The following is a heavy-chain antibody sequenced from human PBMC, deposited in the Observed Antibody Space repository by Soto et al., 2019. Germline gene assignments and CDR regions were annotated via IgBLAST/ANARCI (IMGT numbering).Heavy chain of an antibody. CDR2: IYFGGST. CDR1: GGSISSSTYY. V-gene: IGHV4-39*01. J-gene: IGHJ4*02. Sequence: QLQLQESGPGLVKPSETLSLTCTVSGGSISSSTYYWGWIRQPPGKGLEWIGSIYFGGSTYYNPALKSRVTISVDTSKSQFSLKLRSVTAADTAVYYCARRGGPADFWGQGTLVTVSS. D-gene: IGHD2-15*01. CDR3: ARRGGPADF.